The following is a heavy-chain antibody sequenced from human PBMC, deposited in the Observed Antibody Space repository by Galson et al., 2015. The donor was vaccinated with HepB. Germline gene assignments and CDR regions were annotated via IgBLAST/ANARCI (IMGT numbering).Heavy chain of an antibody. J-gene: IGHJ4*02. V-gene: IGHV3-9*01. CDR3: AKDRLHYDILTGYYNFDY. Sequence: SLRLSCAASGFTFDDYAMHWVRQAPGKGLEWVSGISWNSGSIGYADSVKGRFTISRDNAKNSLYLQMNSLRAEDTALYYCAKDRLHYDILTGYYNFDYWGQGTLVTVSS. CDR1: GFTFDDYA. D-gene: IGHD3-9*01. CDR2: ISWNSGSI.